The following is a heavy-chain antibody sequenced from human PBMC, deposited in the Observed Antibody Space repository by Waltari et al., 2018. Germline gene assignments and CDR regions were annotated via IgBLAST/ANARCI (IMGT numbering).Heavy chain of an antibody. CDR1: GFTFIGYY. CDR2: INPNSGGT. V-gene: IGHV1-2*02. Sequence: QVQLVQSGAEVKKPGASVKVSCKASGFTFIGYYMHWVRQAPGQGLEWMGWINPNSGGTKYTQKFQGRVTMTRDTSISTAYLELNSLRAEDTAVYYCATDWAGTSCNGDCLENWGQGTLVTVSS. D-gene: IGHD2-21*02. CDR3: ATDWAGTSCNGDCLEN. J-gene: IGHJ4*02.